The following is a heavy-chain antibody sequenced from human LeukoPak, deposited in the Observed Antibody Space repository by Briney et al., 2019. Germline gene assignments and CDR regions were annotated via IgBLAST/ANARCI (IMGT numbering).Heavy chain of an antibody. D-gene: IGHD2-2*01. CDR2: IYYSGST. V-gene: IGHV4-39*01. CDR1: GGSISSSSYY. J-gene: IGHJ3*02. CDR3: ASPILPAAMIVGAPLEAFDI. Sequence: SETLSLTCTVSGGSISSSSYYWGWIRQPPGKGLEWIGSIYYSGSTYYNPSLKSRVTISVDTSKNQFSLKLSSVTAADTAVYYCASPILPAAMIVGAPLEAFDIWGQGTMVTVSS.